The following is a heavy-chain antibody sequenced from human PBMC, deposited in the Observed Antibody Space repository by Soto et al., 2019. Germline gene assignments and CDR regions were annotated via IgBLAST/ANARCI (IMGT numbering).Heavy chain of an antibody. D-gene: IGHD6-19*01. CDR3: ERGMAGYYYYGMDV. V-gene: IGHV3-21*01. CDR1: GFTLSSYS. Sequence: PGGSLRLSWAACGFTLSSYSMNWVRQAPGKGLEWVSSISSSSSYIYYADSVKGRFTISRDTAKNSLYLQMNSLRAEDTDVYYCERGMAGYYYYGMDVWGQGTTVTVSS. CDR2: ISSSSSYI. J-gene: IGHJ6*02.